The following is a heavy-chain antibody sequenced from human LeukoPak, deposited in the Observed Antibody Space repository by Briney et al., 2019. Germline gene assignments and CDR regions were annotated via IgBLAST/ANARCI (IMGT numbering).Heavy chain of an antibody. CDR2: IYYSGST. CDR1: GGSISSSSYH. D-gene: IGHD6-19*01. CDR3: ARRRRQWLVRGYFDY. V-gene: IGHV4-39*01. J-gene: IGHJ4*02. Sequence: PSETLSLTCTVSGGSISSSSYHWGWIRQPPGKGLEWIGSIYYSGSTYFNPSLKSRVTISVDTSKNQFSLKLSSVTAADTAVYYCARRRRQWLVRGYFDYWGQGTLVTVSS.